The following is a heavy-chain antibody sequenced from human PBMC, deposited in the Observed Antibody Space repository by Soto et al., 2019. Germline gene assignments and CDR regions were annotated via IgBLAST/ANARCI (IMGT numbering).Heavy chain of an antibody. Sequence: ASVKVSCKASGYTFTGYYMHWVRQAPVQGLEWMGWINPNSGGTNYAQKFQGWVTMTRDTSISTAYMELSRLRSDDTAVYYCARERLHDYYYYGMDVWGQGTTVTVSS. J-gene: IGHJ6*02. D-gene: IGHD2-15*01. CDR2: INPNSGGT. V-gene: IGHV1-2*04. CDR3: ARERLHDYYYYGMDV. CDR1: GYTFTGYY.